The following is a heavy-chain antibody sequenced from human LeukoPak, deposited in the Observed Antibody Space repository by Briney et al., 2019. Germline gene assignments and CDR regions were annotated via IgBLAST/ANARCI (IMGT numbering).Heavy chain of an antibody. CDR3: ASQYCSGGSCYPNWFDP. V-gene: IGHV4-59*08. D-gene: IGHD2-15*01. CDR2: IYYSGST. CDR1: GGSISSYY. J-gene: IGHJ5*02. Sequence: SETLSLTCTVSGGSISSYYWSWIRRPPGKGLEWIGYIYYSGSTNYNPSLKSRVTISVDTSKNQFSLKLSSVTAADTAVYYCASQYCSGGSCYPNWFDPWGQGTLVTVSS.